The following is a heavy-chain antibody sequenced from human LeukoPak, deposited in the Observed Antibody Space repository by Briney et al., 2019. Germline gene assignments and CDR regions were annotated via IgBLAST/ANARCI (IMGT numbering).Heavy chain of an antibody. D-gene: IGHD3-16*01. V-gene: IGHV4-34*01. CDR1: GGSFSGNY. Sequence: SETLSLTCAVYGGSFSGNYWSWIRQPPGKGLEWIGEIYHSGSTNYNPSLKSRVTMSVDKSKNQFSLKLGSVTAADTAVYYCARVEYFDYIWGSYKYWGQGTLVTVSS. CDR3: ARVEYFDYIWGSYKY. CDR2: IYHSGST. J-gene: IGHJ4*02.